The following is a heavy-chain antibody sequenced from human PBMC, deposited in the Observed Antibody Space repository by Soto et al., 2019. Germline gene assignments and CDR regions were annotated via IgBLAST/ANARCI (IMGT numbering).Heavy chain of an antibody. Sequence: EVQLVESGGGLVQPGGSLRLSCAASGFTFSSYSMNWVRQAPGKGLEWVSYISSSSSTIYYADSVKGRFTISRDNAKNSLYLQMNSLRAEDTAVYYCAGPDRSIAARRFYYYYYYMDVWGKGTTVTVSS. J-gene: IGHJ6*03. CDR1: GFTFSSYS. CDR3: AGPDRSIAARRFYYYYYYMDV. V-gene: IGHV3-48*01. D-gene: IGHD6-6*01. CDR2: ISSSSSTI.